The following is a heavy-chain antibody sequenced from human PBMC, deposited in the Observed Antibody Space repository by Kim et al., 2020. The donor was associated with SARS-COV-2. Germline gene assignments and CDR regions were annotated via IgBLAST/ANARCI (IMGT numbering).Heavy chain of an antibody. CDR2: IYYSGST. Sequence: SETLSLTCTVSGGSVSSGSYYWSWIRQPPGKGLEWIGYIYYSGSTNYNPSLKSRVTISVDTSKNQFSLKLSSVTAADTAVYYCARESGAPLWFGEFGADYYYYGMDVWGQGTTVTVSS. CDR3: ARESGAPLWFGEFGADYYYYGMDV. CDR1: GGSVSSGSYY. V-gene: IGHV4-61*01. J-gene: IGHJ6*02. D-gene: IGHD3-10*01.